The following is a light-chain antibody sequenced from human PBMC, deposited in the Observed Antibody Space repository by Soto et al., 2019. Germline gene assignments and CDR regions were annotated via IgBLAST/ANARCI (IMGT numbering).Light chain of an antibody. J-gene: IGKJ5*01. CDR3: KDAAQPLST. V-gene: IGKV3D-20*01. CDR1: QSVTSNY. CDR2: DAS. Sequence: IVLTQSPATLSWSPGERATLSCGASQSVTSNYLACYQQKPGLAPRLIFYDASIRAGGLAERFSSSGARKDSHLTISRKEAEFVVLYCSKDAAQPLSTFGQGTRLEIK.